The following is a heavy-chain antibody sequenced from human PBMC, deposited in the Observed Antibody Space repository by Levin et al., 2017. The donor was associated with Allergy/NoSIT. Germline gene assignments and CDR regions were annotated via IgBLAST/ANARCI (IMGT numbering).Heavy chain of an antibody. Sequence: PGGSLRLSCAASGFIFGNYAMTWVRQAPGKGLEWVSTIVGSGGFTQYADTVKGRFSMSRDNSRNTLYVQMNSLRVDDTAVYYCVKGSWVAGNQYHFDSWGQGTLVTVSS. J-gene: IGHJ4*02. CDR2: IVGSGGFT. V-gene: IGHV3-23*01. CDR1: GFIFGNYA. D-gene: IGHD6-19*01. CDR3: VKGSWVAGNQYHFDS.